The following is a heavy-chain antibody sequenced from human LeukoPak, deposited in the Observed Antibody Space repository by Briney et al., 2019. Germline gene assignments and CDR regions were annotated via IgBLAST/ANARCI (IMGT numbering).Heavy chain of an antibody. Sequence: GGSLRLSCAVSGFTVSSNYMSWVRQAPGKGLEWVLLIHSGGSIDYADSLKDRFTISRDNSKNTVNLQINSLRPEDTAVYYCARERRYCSGDNCYSGHDYWGQGTLVIVSS. CDR2: IHSGGSI. V-gene: IGHV3-53*01. D-gene: IGHD2-15*01. J-gene: IGHJ4*02. CDR1: GFTVSSNY. CDR3: ARERRYCSGDNCYSGHDY.